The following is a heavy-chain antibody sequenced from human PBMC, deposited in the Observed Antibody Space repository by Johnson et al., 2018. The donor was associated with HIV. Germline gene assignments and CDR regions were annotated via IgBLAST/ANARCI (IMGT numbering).Heavy chain of an antibody. D-gene: IGHD3-9*01. V-gene: IGHV3-9*01. Sequence: VQLVESGGGVVQPGGSLRLSCAASGLTFSIYGMHWVRQAPGMGLEWVSGISWNSGSIGYADSVGGRITISRDNTKNSLYLQMDSLRVDDTAVYYCARDPDWSAFDIWGQGTMVTVSS. CDR1: GLTFSIYG. CDR3: ARDPDWSAFDI. CDR2: ISWNSGSI. J-gene: IGHJ3*02.